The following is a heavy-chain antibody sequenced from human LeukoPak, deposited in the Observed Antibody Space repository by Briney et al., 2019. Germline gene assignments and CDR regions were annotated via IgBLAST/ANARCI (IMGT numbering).Heavy chain of an antibody. CDR3: ARGLTTVTPLDI. CDR1: GFTVSSNY. V-gene: IGHV3-66*02. J-gene: IGHJ3*02. Sequence: TGGSLRLSCAASGFTVSSNYTSWVRQAPGKGLEWVSVIYSGGSTYYADSVKGRFTISRDNSKNTLYLQMNSLRAEDTAVYYCARGLTTVTPLDIWGQGTMVTVSS. D-gene: IGHD4-11*01. CDR2: IYSGGST.